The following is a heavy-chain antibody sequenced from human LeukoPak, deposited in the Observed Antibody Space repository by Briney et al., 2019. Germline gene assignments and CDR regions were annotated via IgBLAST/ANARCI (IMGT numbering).Heavy chain of an antibody. J-gene: IGHJ3*02. CDR1: GFTFSSYA. CDR2: ISGSGGST. D-gene: IGHD1-26*01. V-gene: IGHV3-23*01. CDR3: AKGSEWELPGGDAFDI. Sequence: GGSLRLSCAASGFTFSSYAMSWVRQAPGKGLEWVSAISGSGGSTYYADSVKGRFTISRDNSKNTLYLQMNSLRAEDTAVYYCAKGSEWELPGGDAFDIWGQGTLVTVSS.